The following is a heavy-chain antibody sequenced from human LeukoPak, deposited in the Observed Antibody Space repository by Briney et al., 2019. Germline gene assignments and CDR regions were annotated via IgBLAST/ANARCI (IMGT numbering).Heavy chain of an antibody. CDR2: IYYSGST. CDR3: ARRRVVVASTDGASGAFDI. J-gene: IGHJ3*02. V-gene: IGHV4-31*03. D-gene: IGHD2-15*01. Sequence: SETLSLTCTVSGGSISSGGYYWRWIRQHPGKGLEWIGYIYYSGSTYYNPSLRSRVTISVDTSANQFSLKLSSVTAADTAVYFCARRRVVVASTDGASGAFDIWGQGTMVTVSS. CDR1: GGSISSGGYY.